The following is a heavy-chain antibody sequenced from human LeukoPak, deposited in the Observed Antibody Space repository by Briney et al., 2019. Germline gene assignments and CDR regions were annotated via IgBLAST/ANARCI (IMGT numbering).Heavy chain of an antibody. CDR2: INHSGST. Sequence: SETLSLTCAVYGGSFRGYYWSWIRQPPGKGLEWIGEINHSGSTNYNPSLKSRVTISVDTSKNQFSLKLSSVTAADTAVYYCARGRSSWYGSTDYWGQGTLVTVSS. D-gene: IGHD6-13*01. V-gene: IGHV4-34*01. J-gene: IGHJ4*02. CDR3: ARGRSSWYGSTDY. CDR1: GGSFRGYY.